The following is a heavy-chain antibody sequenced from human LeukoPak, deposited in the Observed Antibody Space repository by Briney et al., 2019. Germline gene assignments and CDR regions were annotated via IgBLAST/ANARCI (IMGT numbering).Heavy chain of an antibody. CDR2: IYSGGST. J-gene: IGHJ4*02. CDR1: GLTVSSNY. D-gene: IGHD5-18*01. V-gene: IGHV3-66*02. Sequence: GGSLRLSCAASGLTVSSNYMSWVRQAPGKGLEWVSVIYSGGSTYYADSVKGRFTISRDNSKNTLYLQMNSLRAEDTAVYYCALNSYGYVAFDYWGQGTLVTVSS. CDR3: ALNSYGYVAFDY.